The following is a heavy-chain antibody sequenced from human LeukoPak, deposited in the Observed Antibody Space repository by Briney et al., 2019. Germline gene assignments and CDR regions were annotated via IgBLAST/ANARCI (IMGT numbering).Heavy chain of an antibody. CDR2: IYYGGST. CDR1: GGSISSYY. J-gene: IGHJ5*02. Sequence: PSETLSLTCTVSGGSISSYYWSWIRQPPGKGLEWIGYIYYGGSTNYNPSLKSRVTISVDTSKNQFSLKLSSVTAADTAVYYCARLEGWLPHNWFDPWGQGTLVTVSS. V-gene: IGHV4-59*08. CDR3: ARLEGWLPHNWFDP. D-gene: IGHD3-22*01.